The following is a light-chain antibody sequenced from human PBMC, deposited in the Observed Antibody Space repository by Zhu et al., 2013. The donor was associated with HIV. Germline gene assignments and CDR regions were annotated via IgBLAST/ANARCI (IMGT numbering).Light chain of an antibody. CDR2: DAS. V-gene: IGKV1-5*01. J-gene: IGKJ4*01. CDR1: QSVGTW. CDR3: QQYDSPPLT. Sequence: DIQMTQSPSTLSAFAGERVTITCRASQSVGTWLAWYQQRPGKAPKVLIYDASSLQSGVSSRFSGSGSGTDFTLTISSLQPEDFATYYCQQYDSPPLTFGGGTKVE.